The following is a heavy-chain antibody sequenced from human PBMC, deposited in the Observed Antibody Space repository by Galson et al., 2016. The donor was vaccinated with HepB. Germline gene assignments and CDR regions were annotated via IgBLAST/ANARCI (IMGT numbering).Heavy chain of an antibody. D-gene: IGHD6-19*01. CDR2: VYWDDYK. CDR1: GFSLRTSGEG. V-gene: IGHV2-5*02. J-gene: IGHJ3*02. CDR3: AHSPTAVSDNFDAFDI. Sequence: PALVKPTQTLTLTCTFSGFSLRTSGEGVGWIRQPPGKALEWLALVYWDDYKRYSPSLMSRLTITKDTSKNQVVLTMANMDPVDTGTYYCAHSPTAVSDNFDAFDIWGQGTMVTVSP.